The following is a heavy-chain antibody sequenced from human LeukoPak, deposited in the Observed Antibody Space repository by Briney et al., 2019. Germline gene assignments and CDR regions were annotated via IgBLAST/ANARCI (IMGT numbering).Heavy chain of an antibody. CDR3: ARDMRHCSSTSCYYYYMDV. D-gene: IGHD2-2*01. CDR2: INPSGGST. CDR1: GYIFTSYG. V-gene: IGHV1-46*01. Sequence: VASVKVSCKASGYIFTSYGISWVRQAPGQGLEWMGIINPSGGSTSYAQKFQGRVTMTRDMSTSTVYMELSSLRSEDTAVYYCARDMRHCSSTSCYYYYMDVWGKGTTVTVSS. J-gene: IGHJ6*03.